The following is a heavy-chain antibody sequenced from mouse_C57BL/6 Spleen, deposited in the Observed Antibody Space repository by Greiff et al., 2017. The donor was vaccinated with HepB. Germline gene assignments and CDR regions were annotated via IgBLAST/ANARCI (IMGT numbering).Heavy chain of an antibody. Sequence: VQLQQPGTELVKPGASVKLSCKASGYTFTSYWMHWVKQRPGQGLEWIGNISPGNGDTNYNDKFKCKAKLTVDKSSSTAYMQLSSLTSEDSAVYYCARFHYGYDGVMDYWGQGTSVTVSS. CDR3: ARFHYGYDGVMDY. CDR2: ISPGNGDT. D-gene: IGHD2-2*01. V-gene: IGHV1-53*01. CDR1: GYTFTSYW. J-gene: IGHJ4*01.